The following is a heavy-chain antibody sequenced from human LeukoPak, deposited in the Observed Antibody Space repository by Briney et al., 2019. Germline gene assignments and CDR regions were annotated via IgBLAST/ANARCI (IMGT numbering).Heavy chain of an antibody. D-gene: IGHD6-13*01. CDR3: ASRRPIHSSSWYGGPPKSDAFDI. CDR2: IYYSGST. J-gene: IGHJ3*02. V-gene: IGHV4-59*01. Sequence: KPSETLSLTCTVSGGSISSYYWSWIRQPPGKGLEWIGYIYYSGSTNYNPSLKSRVTISVDTSKNQFSLKLSSVTAADTAVYYCASRRPIHSSSWYGGPPKSDAFDIWGQGTMVTVSS. CDR1: GGSISSYY.